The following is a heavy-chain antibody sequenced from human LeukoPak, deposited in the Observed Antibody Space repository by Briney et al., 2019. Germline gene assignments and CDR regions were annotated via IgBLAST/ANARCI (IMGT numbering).Heavy chain of an antibody. CDR3: ARAGYYYDTMGET. V-gene: IGHV4-59*01. CDR2: IYYSGNA. J-gene: IGHJ4*02. CDR1: GGSISTYY. D-gene: IGHD3-22*01. Sequence: SETLSLTCAVSGGSISTYYWNWIRQPPGKGLEWIGYIYYSGNANYNPSLKRRVTISVDTSKNQFSLNLTSVTAADTAVYYCARAGYYYDTMGETWGQGILVAVSS.